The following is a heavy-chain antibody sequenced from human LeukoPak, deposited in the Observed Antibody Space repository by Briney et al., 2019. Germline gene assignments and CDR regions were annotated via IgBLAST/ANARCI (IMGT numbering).Heavy chain of an antibody. D-gene: IGHD1-26*01. CDR3: ARAPPNTIVGATFH. V-gene: IGHV1-2*02. Sequence: ASVKVSCKASGYTFTGYYMHWVRQAPGQGLEWMGWINPNSGGTNYAQKFQGRVTMTRDTSISTAYMELSRLRSDDTAVYYCARAPPNTIVGATFHWGQGTLVTVSS. CDR2: INPNSGGT. CDR1: GYTFTGYY. J-gene: IGHJ4*02.